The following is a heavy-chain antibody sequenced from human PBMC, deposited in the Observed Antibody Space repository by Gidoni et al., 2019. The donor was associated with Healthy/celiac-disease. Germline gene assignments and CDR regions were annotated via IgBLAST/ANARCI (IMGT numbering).Heavy chain of an antibody. CDR3: AKDVRGLQYSYGGFDY. CDR2: ISYDGSNK. J-gene: IGHJ4*02. D-gene: IGHD5-18*01. V-gene: IGHV3-30*18. CDR1: GFTFSSYG. Sequence: GVVQPGRSLRLSCAASGFTFSSYGMHWVRQAPGKGLEWVAVISYDGSNKYYADSVKGRFTISRDNSKNTLYLQMNSLRAEDTAVYYCAKDVRGLQYSYGGFDYWGQGTLVTVSS.